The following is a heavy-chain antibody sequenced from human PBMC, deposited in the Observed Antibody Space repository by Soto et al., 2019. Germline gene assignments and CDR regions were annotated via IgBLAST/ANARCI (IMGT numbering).Heavy chain of an antibody. CDR2: IYSSGST. D-gene: IGHD5-12*01. Sequence: QVQLQESGPGLVKSSETLSLTCTVSGGSVNNNFWSCIRQPPGKGLEWLAYIYSSGSTTYNPSLKSRVTISRDTSKNQFSLKVNSVTAADTAVYFCARGGWLRGSYWFDPWGQGALVTVSS. V-gene: IGHV4-59*02. CDR1: GGSVNNNF. J-gene: IGHJ5*02. CDR3: ARGGWLRGSYWFDP.